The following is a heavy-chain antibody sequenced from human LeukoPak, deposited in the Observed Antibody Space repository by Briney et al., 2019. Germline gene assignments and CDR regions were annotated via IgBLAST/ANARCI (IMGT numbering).Heavy chain of an antibody. CDR2: INHSGST. J-gene: IGHJ5*02. Sequence: SETLSLTCAVYGGSFSGYYWSWIRQPPGKGLEWIGEINHSGSTNYNPSLKSRVTISVDTSKNQFSLKLSSVTAADTAVYYCARSTPSTVWFDPWGQGTLVTVSS. CDR1: GGSFSGYY. V-gene: IGHV4-34*01. CDR3: ARSTPSTVWFDP. D-gene: IGHD1-1*01.